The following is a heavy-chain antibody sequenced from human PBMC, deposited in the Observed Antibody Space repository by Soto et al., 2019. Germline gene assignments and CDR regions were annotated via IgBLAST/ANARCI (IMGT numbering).Heavy chain of an antibody. V-gene: IGHV3-74*01. CDR2: MNIDGSAT. D-gene: IGHD3-3*01. Sequence: GGSLRLSCAASGFTFSGSWIHWVRQVPGKGLVWVSRMNIDGSATNYADYVKGRFTMSRDNAKNTLYLQMNSLRAEDTAVYYCARAGYYRFDYWGQGTLVTVS. CDR3: ARAGYYRFDY. J-gene: IGHJ4*02. CDR1: GFTFSGSW.